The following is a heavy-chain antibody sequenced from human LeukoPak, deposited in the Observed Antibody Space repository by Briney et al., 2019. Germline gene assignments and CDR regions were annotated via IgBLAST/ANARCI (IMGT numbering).Heavy chain of an antibody. CDR3: ARDDTYYYDSSGYRPFDY. D-gene: IGHD3-22*01. Sequence: GGSLRLSCAASGFTFSSYWMSWVRQAPGKGLEWVANIKQDGSEKYYVDSVKGRFTISRDNAKNSLYLQMNSLRAEDTAVYYCARDDTYYYDSSGYRPFDYWGQGTLVTVSS. J-gene: IGHJ4*02. CDR2: IKQDGSEK. V-gene: IGHV3-7*01. CDR1: GFTFSSYW.